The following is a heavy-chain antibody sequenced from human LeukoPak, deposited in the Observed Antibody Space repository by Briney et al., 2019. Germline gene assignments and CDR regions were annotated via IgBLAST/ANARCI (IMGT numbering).Heavy chain of an antibody. J-gene: IGHJ4*02. CDR2: IYPGDSDT. V-gene: IGHV5-51*01. CDR3: ARGFVRDY. D-gene: IGHD3-16*01. Sequence: GESLKISCKGSGYSFTDYWIGWVRQTPGQGLEWMGIIYPGDSDTRYSPSFQGQVSISADKSINTAYLQWSSLKASDSAMYYCARGFVRDYWGQGTLVTVSS. CDR1: GYSFTDYW.